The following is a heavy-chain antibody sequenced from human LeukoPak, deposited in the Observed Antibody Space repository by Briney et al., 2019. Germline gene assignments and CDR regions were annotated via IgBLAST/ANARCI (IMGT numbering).Heavy chain of an antibody. Sequence: GGSLRLSCAASGFTFSSYAMSWVRQAPGKGLEWVSAISGSGGSTYYADSVKGRFTISRDNSKNTLYLQMNSLRAEGTAVYYCAKDRRDCSGGSCYVGEVYFDYWGQGTLVTVSS. CDR1: GFTFSSYA. CDR3: AKDRRDCSGGSCYVGEVYFDY. V-gene: IGHV3-23*01. J-gene: IGHJ4*02. CDR2: ISGSGGST. D-gene: IGHD2-15*01.